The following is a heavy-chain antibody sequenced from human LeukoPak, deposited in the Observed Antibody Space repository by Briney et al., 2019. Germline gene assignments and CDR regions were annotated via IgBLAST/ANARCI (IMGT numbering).Heavy chain of an antibody. CDR3: ARGPGELLPPNYYYYYYMDA. CDR1: GYTFTSYD. Sequence: ASVKVSCKASGYTFTSYDINWVRQATGQGLEWMGWMNPNSGNTGYAQKFQGRVTITRNTSISTAYMELSSLRSEDAAVYYCARGPGELLPPNYYYYYYMDAWGKGTTVTVSS. D-gene: IGHD1-26*01. CDR2: MNPNSGNT. J-gene: IGHJ6*03. V-gene: IGHV1-8*03.